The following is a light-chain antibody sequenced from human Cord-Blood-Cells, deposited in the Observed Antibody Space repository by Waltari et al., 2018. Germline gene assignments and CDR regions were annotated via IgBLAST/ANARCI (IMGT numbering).Light chain of an antibody. CDR3: QQYNNWWT. V-gene: IGKV3-15*01. CDR2: GAS. Sequence: QSPATLSVSPGERATLSCRASQSVSSNLAWYQQKPGQAPRLLIYGASTRATGIPARFSGSGSGTEFTLTISSLQSEDFAVYYCQQYNNWWTFGQGTKVEIK. J-gene: IGKJ1*01. CDR1: QSVSSN.